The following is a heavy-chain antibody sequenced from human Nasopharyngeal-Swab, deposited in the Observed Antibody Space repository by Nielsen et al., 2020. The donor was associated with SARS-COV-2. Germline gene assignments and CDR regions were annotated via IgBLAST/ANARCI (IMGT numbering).Heavy chain of an antibody. CDR2: INHSGST. J-gene: IGHJ4*02. CDR3: ARGLFLYYYGSGSGGSYDY. V-gene: IGHV4-34*01. Sequence: SETLSLTCAVYGGSFSGYYWSWIRQPPGKGLEWIGEINHSGSTNYNPSLESRVTISVDTSKNQFSLKLSSVTAADTAVYYCARGLFLYYYGSGSGGSYDYWGQGTLVTVSS. CDR1: GGSFSGYY. D-gene: IGHD3-10*01.